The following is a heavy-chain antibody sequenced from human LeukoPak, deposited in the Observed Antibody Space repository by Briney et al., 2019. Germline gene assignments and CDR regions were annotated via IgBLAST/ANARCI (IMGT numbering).Heavy chain of an antibody. Sequence: PSETLSLTCVVYGGSFSGCYCSWIRQPPGKGLEWIGEINHSGSTNYNPSLKSRVTISVDTSKNQFSLKLSSVTAADTAVYYCARSIAARPSSFFDYWGQGTLVTVSS. CDR1: GGSFSGCY. CDR2: INHSGST. CDR3: ARSIAARPSSFFDY. D-gene: IGHD6-6*01. J-gene: IGHJ4*02. V-gene: IGHV4-34*01.